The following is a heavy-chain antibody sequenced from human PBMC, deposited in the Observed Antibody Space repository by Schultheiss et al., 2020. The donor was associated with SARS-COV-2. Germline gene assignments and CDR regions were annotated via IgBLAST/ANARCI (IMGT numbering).Heavy chain of an antibody. CDR3: ARGPAHLYYYDSSGYYLDY. D-gene: IGHD3-22*01. V-gene: IGHV3-21*01. Sequence: GESLKISCAASGFTFSSYAMHWVRQAPGKGLEWVSSISSSSSYIYYADSVKGRFTISRDNAKNSLYLQMNSLRAEDTAVYYCARGPAHLYYYDSSGYYLDYWGQGTLVTVSS. J-gene: IGHJ4*02. CDR1: GFTFSSYA. CDR2: ISSSSSYI.